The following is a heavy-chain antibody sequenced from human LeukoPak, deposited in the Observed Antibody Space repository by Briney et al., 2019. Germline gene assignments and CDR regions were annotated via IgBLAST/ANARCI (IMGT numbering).Heavy chain of an antibody. CDR1: GYSFTSYW. V-gene: IGHV5-51*01. J-gene: IGHJ4*02. CDR2: IYPGDSDT. CDR3: ARRDSSSWYPPFFDY. Sequence: GESLKISCEGSGYSFTSYWIGWVRQMPGKGLEWMGIIYPGDSDTRYSPSFQGQVTISADKSISTAYLQWSSLKASDTAMYYCARRDSSSWYPPFFDYWGQGTLVTVSS. D-gene: IGHD6-13*01.